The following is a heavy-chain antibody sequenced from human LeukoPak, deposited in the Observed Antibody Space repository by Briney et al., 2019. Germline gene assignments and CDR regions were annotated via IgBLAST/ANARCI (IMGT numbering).Heavy chain of an antibody. V-gene: IGHV1-69*05. CDR1: GSTFSSYA. Sequence: ASVKVSCKASGSTFSSYAISWVRQAPGQGLEWMGGIIPIFGTANYAQKFQGRVTITTDESTSTAYMELSSLRSEDTAVYYCARAYYDSSGYPYYYYYMDVWGKGTTVTVSS. CDR2: IIPIFGTA. J-gene: IGHJ6*03. D-gene: IGHD3-22*01. CDR3: ARAYYDSSGYPYYYYYMDV.